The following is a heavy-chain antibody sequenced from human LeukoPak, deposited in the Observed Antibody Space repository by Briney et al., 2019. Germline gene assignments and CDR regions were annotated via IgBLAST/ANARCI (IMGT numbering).Heavy chain of an antibody. V-gene: IGHV3-7*01. CDR1: GFTFISYW. CDR3: AKGSNSAFDY. J-gene: IGHJ4*02. CDR2: IKQDGSEK. D-gene: IGHD4-23*01. Sequence: GGSLRLSCAASGFTFISYWMSWVRQAPGRGLEWVANIKQDGSEKYYVDSVKDRFTISRDNAKNSLYQQMNSLRAEDTAVYYCAKGSNSAFDYWGQGTLVTVSS.